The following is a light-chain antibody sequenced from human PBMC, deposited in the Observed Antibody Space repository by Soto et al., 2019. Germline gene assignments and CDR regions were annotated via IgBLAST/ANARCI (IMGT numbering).Light chain of an antibody. CDR3: QQHDTLPFT. CDR2: DAS. J-gene: IGKJ3*01. CDR1: QDISNY. Sequence: DIQMTQSPSSLSASVGDRVTIICQASQDISNYLNWYQQKPGKAPNLPIYDASNLKTGVPSRFSGSGSGTDFTFTISSLQPEDFATYYCQQHDTLPFTFGPGTTVDLK. V-gene: IGKV1-33*01.